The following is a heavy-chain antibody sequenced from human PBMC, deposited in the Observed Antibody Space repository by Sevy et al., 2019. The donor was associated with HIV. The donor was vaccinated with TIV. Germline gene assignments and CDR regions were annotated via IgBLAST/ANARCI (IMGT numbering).Heavy chain of an antibody. V-gene: IGHV3-7*01. J-gene: IGHJ6*02. CDR1: GFTFSDSW. CDR2: IKEDGNEQ. CDR3: ARGRRNWGLGGLDV. D-gene: IGHD3-16*01. Sequence: GGYLRLSCAASGFTFSDSWMTWVRQAPGKGLEWVANIKEDGNEQYYVDSVKGRFTLSRDNAKMSLYLEISSLRVEDTAIYYCARGRRNWGLGGLDVWGQGTPVTVSS.